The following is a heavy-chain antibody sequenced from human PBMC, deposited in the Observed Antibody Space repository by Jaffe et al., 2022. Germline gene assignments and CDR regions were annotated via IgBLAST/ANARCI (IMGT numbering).Heavy chain of an antibody. D-gene: IGHD3-10*01. V-gene: IGHV4-38-2*01. CDR1: GYSISSGYY. CDR3: VGSGRETGEELLWFGELLAPGQNMDV. J-gene: IGHJ6*03. CDR2: IYHSGST. Sequence: QVQLQESGPGLVKPSETLSLTCAVSGYSISSGYYWGWIRQPPGKGLEWIGSIYHSGSTYYNPSLKSRVTISVDTSKNQFSLKLSSVTAADTAVYYCVGSGRETGEELLWFGELLAPGQNMDVWGKGTTVTVSS.